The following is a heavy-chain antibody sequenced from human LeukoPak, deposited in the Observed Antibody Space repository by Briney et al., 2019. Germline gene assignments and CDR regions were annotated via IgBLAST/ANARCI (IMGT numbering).Heavy chain of an antibody. J-gene: IGHJ4*02. Sequence: ASVKVSCKASGYTFTGYYMHWVRQAPGQGLEWMGWINPNSGGTNYAQKLQGRVTMTRDTSISTAYMELSRLRSDDTAVYYCAREGTYCSSTSCYPLDYWGQGTLVTVSS. CDR2: INPNSGGT. D-gene: IGHD2-2*01. CDR1: GYTFTGYY. V-gene: IGHV1-2*02. CDR3: AREGTYCSSTSCYPLDY.